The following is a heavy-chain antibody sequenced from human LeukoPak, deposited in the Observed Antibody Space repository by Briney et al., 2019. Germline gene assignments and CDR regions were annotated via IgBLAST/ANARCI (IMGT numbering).Heavy chain of an antibody. CDR3: ATVAGYCGGDCYLAFDY. D-gene: IGHD2-21*01. CDR1: GYTLTELS. J-gene: IGHJ4*02. Sequence: ASVKVSCKVSGYTLTELSMHWVRQAPGKGLEWMGGFDPEDGETIYAQKFQGRVTMTEDASTDTAYVELSSLRSEDTAVYYCATVAGYCGGDCYLAFDYWGQGTLVTVSS. CDR2: FDPEDGET. V-gene: IGHV1-24*01.